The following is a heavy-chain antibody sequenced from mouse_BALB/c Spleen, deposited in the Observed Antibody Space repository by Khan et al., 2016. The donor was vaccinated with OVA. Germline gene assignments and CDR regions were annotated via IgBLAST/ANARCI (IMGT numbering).Heavy chain of an antibody. CDR1: GYTFTDFT. CDR3: GRGGGGDRFAY. CDR2: ISTYYGDA. J-gene: IGHJ3*01. Sequence: QVQLQQSGAELVRPGVSVKISCKGSGYTFTDFTMHWVKQSHAKSLEWIGVISTYYGDATHNEKFKGKATLTVDKSSSTAYMELARLTSEDSAIFLWGRGGGGDRFAYWGQGTLVTVSA. V-gene: IGHV1S137*01.